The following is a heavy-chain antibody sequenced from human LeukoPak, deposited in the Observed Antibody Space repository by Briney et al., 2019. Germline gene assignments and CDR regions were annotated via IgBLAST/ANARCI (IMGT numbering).Heavy chain of an antibody. V-gene: IGHV6-1*01. CDR3: ARAGSSSWYGFDY. Sequence: SQTLSLTCAISGDSVSSNSAAWNRIRQSPSRGLEWLGRTYYRSKWYNDYAVSVKSRITINPDTSKNQFSLQLNSVTPEDTAVYYCARAGSSSWYGFDYWGQGTLVTVSS. CDR1: GDSVSSNSAA. J-gene: IGHJ4*02. CDR2: TYYRSKWYN. D-gene: IGHD6-13*01.